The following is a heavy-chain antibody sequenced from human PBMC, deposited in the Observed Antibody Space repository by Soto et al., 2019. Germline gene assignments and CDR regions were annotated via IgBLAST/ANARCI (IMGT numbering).Heavy chain of an antibody. D-gene: IGHD3-22*01. CDR3: STRAYDTNGYYRFDP. CDR1: GGSFSGHS. Sequence: ETLSLTCAVYGGSFSGHSWTWIRQSPGKGLEWIGDINHSGRVNYSPSLKSRVTISLDTSKNQFSLTLSAVTAADTAMYYCSTRAYDTNGYYRFDPWGQGTLVSV. CDR2: INHSGRV. V-gene: IGHV4-34*01. J-gene: IGHJ5*01.